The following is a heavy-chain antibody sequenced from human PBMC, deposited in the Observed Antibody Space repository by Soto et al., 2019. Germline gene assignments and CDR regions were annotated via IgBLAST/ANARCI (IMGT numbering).Heavy chain of an antibody. CDR3: ARVYIGATVVPAAIDAFDI. CDR2: ISAYNGNT. V-gene: IGHV1-18*01. CDR1: GYTFTSYG. D-gene: IGHD2-2*01. J-gene: IGHJ3*02. Sequence: ASVKVSCKASGYTFTSYGISWVRQAPGQGLEWMGWISAYNGNTNYAQKLQGRVTMTTDTSTSTAYMELRSLRSDDTAVYYCARVYIGATVVPAAIDAFDIWGQGTMVTVSS.